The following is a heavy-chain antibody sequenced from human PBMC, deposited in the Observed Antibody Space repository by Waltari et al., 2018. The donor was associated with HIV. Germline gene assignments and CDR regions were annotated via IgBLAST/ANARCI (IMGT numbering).Heavy chain of an antibody. V-gene: IGHV3-53*01. CDR1: GFIVSSNY. Sequence: EMQLVESGGGLIQWGGSLRLSCEASGFIVSSNYMSWVGQAPGEGGKRGTVIYSEGRQYYAEAVKDRFTVSRDNSKKTLFLQMSSRRAEDAAVDYGARGRATVSEGAYGMDVWSQGATVTVSS. D-gene: IGHD2-8*01. CDR3: ARGRATVSEGAYGMDV. J-gene: IGHJ6*02. CDR2: IYSEGRQ.